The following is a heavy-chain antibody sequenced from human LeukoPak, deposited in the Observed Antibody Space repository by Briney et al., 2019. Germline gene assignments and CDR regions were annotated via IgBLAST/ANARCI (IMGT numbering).Heavy chain of an antibody. CDR1: GFTFSSYS. CDR3: ARDFYYDSSGLKPRGFDY. J-gene: IGHJ4*02. D-gene: IGHD3-22*01. CDR2: ISSSNSYI. V-gene: IGHV3-21*01. Sequence: PGGSLRLSCAASGFTFSSYSMNWVRQAPGKGLEWVSSISSSNSYIYYADSVKGRFTISRDNAKNSLYLQMNSLRAEDTAVYYCARDFYYDSSGLKPRGFDYWGQGTLVTVSS.